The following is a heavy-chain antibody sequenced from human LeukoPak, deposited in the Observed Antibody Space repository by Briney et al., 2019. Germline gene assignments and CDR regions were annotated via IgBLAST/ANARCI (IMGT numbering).Heavy chain of an antibody. D-gene: IGHD4-17*01. V-gene: IGHV3-74*01. CDR2: MNTNGRIT. Sequence: GGSLRLSCAASGFTFGSYWMHWVRQAPGQGLVWVSRMNTNGRITDYADSVKGRFTISRDNAKNTLYLQMTNLGAEDTAVYFCASITDGYYEVSPGYWGQGTLVTVSS. J-gene: IGHJ4*02. CDR3: ASITDGYYEVSPGY. CDR1: GFTFGSYW.